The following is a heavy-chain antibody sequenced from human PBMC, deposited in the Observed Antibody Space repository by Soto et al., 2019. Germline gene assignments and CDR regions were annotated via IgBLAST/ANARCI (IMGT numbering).Heavy chain of an antibody. CDR3: AKDQASGQGSFDS. V-gene: IGHV3-30*18. CDR1: GFTFNIYG. Sequence: VKLVESGGGVVQPGGSLRLSCAASGFTFNIYGMHWVRQAPDKGLEWVALISYDGSNQYSADSVKGRFTIYRDNSKNTLFLQMNSLRADDTAVYYCAKDQASGQGSFDSWGQGTLVTVSS. J-gene: IGHJ4*02. CDR2: ISYDGSNQ.